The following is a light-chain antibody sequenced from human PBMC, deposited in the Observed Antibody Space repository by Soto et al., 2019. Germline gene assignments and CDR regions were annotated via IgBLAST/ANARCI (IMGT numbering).Light chain of an antibody. CDR3: AAWDDRLSGPV. CDR2: RNN. V-gene: IGLV1-47*01. CDR1: SSNIGSNY. Sequence: QSVLTQPPSASGTPGPRVTISGSGSSSNIGSNYVYWYQQLPGTAPKLLIYRNNQRPSGVPDRFSGSKSGTSAYLAISGLRSEDEADYYCAAWDDRLSGPVFGGGTKLTVL. J-gene: IGLJ2*01.